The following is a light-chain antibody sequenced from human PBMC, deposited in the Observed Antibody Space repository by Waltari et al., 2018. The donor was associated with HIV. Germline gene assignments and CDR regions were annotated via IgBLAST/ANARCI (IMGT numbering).Light chain of an antibody. J-gene: IGKJ4*01. CDR2: GAF. CDR1: QDIANS. Sequence: DIQMAQFPSSLSSSVGDRVALTRRATQDIANSVSWYQQRPGTVPKLPVYGAFIRHRGVASRFTGSGSGTEYTLTSSSLQPEDFATYYCHQYFSDPFTFGGGTKVEI. V-gene: IGKV1-NL1*01. CDR3: HQYFSDPFT.